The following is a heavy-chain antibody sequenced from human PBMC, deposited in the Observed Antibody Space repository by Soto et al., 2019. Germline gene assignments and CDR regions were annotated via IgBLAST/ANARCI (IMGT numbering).Heavy chain of an antibody. V-gene: IGHV1-69*06. J-gene: IGHJ6*02. CDR2: IIPIFGTA. CDR3: AYSRFLEWSLYGMDV. CDR1: GGTFSSYA. D-gene: IGHD3-3*01. Sequence: SVKVSCKASGGTFSSYAISWVRQAPGQGLEWMGGIIPIFGTANYAQKFQGRVTITADKSTSTAYMELSSLRSEDTAVYYCAYSRFLEWSLYGMDVWGQGTTVTVSS.